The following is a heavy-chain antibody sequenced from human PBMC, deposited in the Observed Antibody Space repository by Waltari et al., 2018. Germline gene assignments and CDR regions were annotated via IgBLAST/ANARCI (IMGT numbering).Heavy chain of an antibody. J-gene: IGHJ2*01. Sequence: EVQLLESRGGLVQPGGSLRLSCAASGFTFSSYAMSWVRQAPGKGLEWVSAISGSGGSTYYADSVKGRFTISRDNSKNTLYLQMNSLRAEDTAVYYCAKPRMTTVTPDWYFDLWGRGTLVTVSS. V-gene: IGHV3-23*01. CDR3: AKPRMTTVTPDWYFDL. D-gene: IGHD4-17*01. CDR2: ISGSGGST. CDR1: GFTFSSYA.